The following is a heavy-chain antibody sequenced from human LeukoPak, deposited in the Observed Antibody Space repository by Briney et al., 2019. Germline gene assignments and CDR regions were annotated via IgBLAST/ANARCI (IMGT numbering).Heavy chain of an antibody. CDR2: ISGSGGST. J-gene: IGHJ4*02. CDR1: GFTFSNYA. Sequence: GGSLRLSCAASGFTFSNYAMNWVRQAPGKGLEWVSSISGSGGSTYFAGSVKGRVTISRDNSKDTMYMQMNSLRVEDTAVYYCAKGGQNYDFWRFDYWGQGSLVTVSS. D-gene: IGHD3-3*01. V-gene: IGHV3-23*01. CDR3: AKGGQNYDFWRFDY.